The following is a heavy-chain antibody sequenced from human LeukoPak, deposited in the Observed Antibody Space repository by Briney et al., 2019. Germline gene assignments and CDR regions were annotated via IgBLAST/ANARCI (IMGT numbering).Heavy chain of an antibody. CDR1: GGSLSSYY. J-gene: IGHJ5*02. CDR2: VHYSGST. CDR3: AGSTVGNWFDP. Sequence: SETLSLTCTVSGGSLSSYYWSWIRQPPGKGLDYIGYVHYSGSTNYNPSLRSRVTISVDTSRNQFSLNLTSATAADTAIYYCAGSTVGNWFDPWGQGTLVTVSS. D-gene: IGHD4-17*01. V-gene: IGHV4-59*01.